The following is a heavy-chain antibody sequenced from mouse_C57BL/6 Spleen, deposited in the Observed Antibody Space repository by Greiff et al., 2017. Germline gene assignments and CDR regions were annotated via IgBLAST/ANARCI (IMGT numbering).Heavy chain of an antibody. CDR3: ARLYYGSLYAMDY. V-gene: IGHV1-18*01. CDR1: GYTFTDYN. J-gene: IGHJ4*01. D-gene: IGHD1-1*01. Sequence: EVKVVESGPELVKPGASVKIPCKASGYTFTDYNMDWVKQSHGKSLEWIGDINPNNGGTIYNQKFKGKATLTVDKSSSTAYMELRSLTSEDTAVYYCARLYYGSLYAMDYWGQGTSVTVSS. CDR2: INPNNGGT.